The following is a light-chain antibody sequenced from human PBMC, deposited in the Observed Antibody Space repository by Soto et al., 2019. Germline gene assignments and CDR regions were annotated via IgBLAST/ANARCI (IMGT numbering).Light chain of an antibody. CDR2: DVS. Sequence: QSALTQPRSVSGSPGQSVTISCXGXXXXVGGYNYVSWYQQHPGKVPKLMIYDVSQRPSGVPDRFSGSRSANTASLTISGLQPDDEXXYYCCSYAGTYTWVFGGGTKLTVL. J-gene: IGLJ3*02. CDR3: CSYAGTYTWV. CDR1: XXXVGGYNY. V-gene: IGLV2-11*01.